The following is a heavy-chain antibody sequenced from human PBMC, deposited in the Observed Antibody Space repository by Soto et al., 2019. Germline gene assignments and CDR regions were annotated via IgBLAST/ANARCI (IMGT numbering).Heavy chain of an antibody. V-gene: IGHV1-18*01. CDR2: ISAYNGNT. CDR1: GYTFTSYG. D-gene: IGHD3-10*01. J-gene: IGHJ6*02. Sequence: QVQLVQSGAEVKKPGASVKVSCKASGYTFTSYGISWVRQAPGQGLEWMGWISAYNGNTNYAQKLQGRVTMTTDTSTSTAYMELRSLRSDDTAVYYCARDPYYGSDYYYYYGMDVWGQGTTVTVSS. CDR3: ARDPYYGSDYYYYYGMDV.